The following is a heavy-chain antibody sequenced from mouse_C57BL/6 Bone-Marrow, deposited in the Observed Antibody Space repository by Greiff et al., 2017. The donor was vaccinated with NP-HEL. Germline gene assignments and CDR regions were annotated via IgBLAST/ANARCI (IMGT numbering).Heavy chain of an antibody. Sequence: QVQLQQPGAELVMPGASVKLSCKASGYTFTSYWMHWVKQRPGQGLEWIGEIDPSDSYTNYNEKFKGKATLTADKSSSTAYMELRSLTSEDSAVYFCARDVWGTGTTVTVSS. V-gene: IGHV1-69*01. CDR2: IDPSDSYT. CDR1: GYTFTSYW. J-gene: IGHJ1*03. CDR3: ARDV.